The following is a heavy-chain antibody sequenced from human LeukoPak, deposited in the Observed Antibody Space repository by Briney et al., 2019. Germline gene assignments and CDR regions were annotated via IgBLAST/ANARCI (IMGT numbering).Heavy chain of an antibody. V-gene: IGHV3-23*01. J-gene: IGHJ4*02. D-gene: IGHD3-16*01. CDR2: ISGSGGST. CDR1: GFTFSSYA. Sequence: GGSLRLSCAASGFTFSSYAMSWVRQAPGKGLEWVSAISGSGGSTYYADSVKGRFTISRDNSKNTLSLQMNSLRAEDTAVYYCAKCWGNGPLYHFDHWGQGILVTVSA. CDR3: AKCWGNGPLYHFDH.